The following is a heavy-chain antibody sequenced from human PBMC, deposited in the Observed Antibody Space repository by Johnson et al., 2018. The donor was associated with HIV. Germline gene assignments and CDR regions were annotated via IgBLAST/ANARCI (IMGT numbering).Heavy chain of an antibody. CDR2: IGTAGNT. J-gene: IGHJ3*02. CDR3: ARAKRDYYGSGGVGAFDI. Sequence: MLLVESGGGLVQPGWSLRLSCAASGFTFSSYDMHWVRQATGKGLEWVSAIGTAGNTYYPGSVKGRFTISRENAKNSLYLQMNSLRAEDTAVYYCARAKRDYYGSGGVGAFDIWGQGTMVTVSS. D-gene: IGHD3-10*01. CDR1: GFTFSSYD. V-gene: IGHV3-13*01.